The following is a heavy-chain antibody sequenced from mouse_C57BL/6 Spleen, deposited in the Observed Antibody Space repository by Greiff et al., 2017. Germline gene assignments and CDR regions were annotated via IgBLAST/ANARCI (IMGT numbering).Heavy chain of an antibody. D-gene: IGHD1-1*01. CDR2: IYPGSGNT. CDR3: ARGGSRYYFDY. J-gene: IGHJ2*01. CDR1: GYTFTDYY. V-gene: IGHV1-76*01. Sequence: QVQLQQSGAELVRPGASVKLSCKASGYTFTDYYINWVKQRPGQGLEWIARIYPGSGNTYYNEKSKGKATLTAEKSSSTAYMQLSSLTSEDSAVXFCARGGSRYYFDYWGQGTTLTVSS.